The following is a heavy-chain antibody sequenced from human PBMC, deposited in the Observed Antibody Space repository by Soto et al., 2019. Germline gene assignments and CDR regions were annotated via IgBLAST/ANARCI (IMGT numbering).Heavy chain of an antibody. D-gene: IGHD3-10*01. CDR2: ISGSGGST. CDR1: GFTFSSYA. V-gene: IGHV3-23*01. CDR3: AKDVLLWFGSQTRANWFDP. Sequence: GGSLRLSCAASGFTFSSYAMSWVRQAPGKGLEWVSAISGSGGSTYYADSVKGRFTISRDNSKNTLYLQMNSLRAEDTAVYYCAKDVLLWFGSQTRANWFDPWGQGTLVTVSS. J-gene: IGHJ5*02.